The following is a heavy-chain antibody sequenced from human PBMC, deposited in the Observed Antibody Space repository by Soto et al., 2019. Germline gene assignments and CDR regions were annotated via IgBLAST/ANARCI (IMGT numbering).Heavy chain of an antibody. CDR3: ARNPWFGELIPGL. V-gene: IGHV1-8*01. CDR1: GYTFTSYD. J-gene: IGHJ4*02. D-gene: IGHD3-10*01. Sequence: ASVKVSCKASGYTFTSYDINWVRQATGQGLKWMGWMNPNSGNTGYAQKFQGRVTMTRNTSISTAYMELSSLRSEDTAVYYCARNPWFGELIPGLWGQGTLVTVSS. CDR2: MNPNSGNT.